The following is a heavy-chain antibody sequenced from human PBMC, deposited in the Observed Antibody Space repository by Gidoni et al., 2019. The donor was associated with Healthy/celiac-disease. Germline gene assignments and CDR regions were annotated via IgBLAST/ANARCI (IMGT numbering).Heavy chain of an antibody. D-gene: IGHD4-17*01. J-gene: IGHJ4*02. V-gene: IGHV3-23*01. CDR2: ISGSGGST. CDR1: GFPFSSYA. Sequence: EVQLLESGGGLVQPGGSLRLSCVASGFPFSSYAMSWVRQAPGKGLEWVSAISGSGGSTYYADSVKGLFTISRDNSKNTLYLQMNSLRAEDTAVYYCAKDISVKASGDYDYWGQGTLVTVSS. CDR3: AKDISVKASGDYDY.